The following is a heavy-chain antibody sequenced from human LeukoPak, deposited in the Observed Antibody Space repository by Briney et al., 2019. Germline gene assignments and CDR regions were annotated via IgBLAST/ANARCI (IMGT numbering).Heavy chain of an antibody. J-gene: IGHJ4*02. CDR2: ISSNGDNT. D-gene: IGHD3-10*01. CDR1: GFTFTTYS. Sequence: GGSLRLSCSASGFTFTTYSTYWVRQAPGKGLEYVSAISSNGDNTYYADSVKGRFTISRDNSKSTLYLQLSSLRAEDTAVYSCVKGWVRGVMNYWGQGTLVTVSS. V-gene: IGHV3-64D*06. CDR3: VKGWVRGVMNY.